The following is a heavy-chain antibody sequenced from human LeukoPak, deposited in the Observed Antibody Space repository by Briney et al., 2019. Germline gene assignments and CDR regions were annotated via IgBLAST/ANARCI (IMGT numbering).Heavy chain of an antibody. D-gene: IGHD1-26*01. Sequence: GGSLRLSCATSGFTLSIYGMHWVRQAPGKGLEWVAFIRYDGTSQYYTDSVKGRFTISRDNSMNTMYLQMNSLRVEDTAVYYCARQSGPYYGSLDYWGQGTLVTVSS. CDR1: GFTLSIYG. CDR2: IRYDGTSQ. J-gene: IGHJ4*02. CDR3: ARQSGPYYGSLDY. V-gene: IGHV3-30*02.